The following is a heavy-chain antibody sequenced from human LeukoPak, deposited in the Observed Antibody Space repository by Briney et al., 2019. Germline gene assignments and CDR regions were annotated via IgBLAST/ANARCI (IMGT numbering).Heavy chain of an antibody. CDR2: IRYDGSNK. D-gene: IGHD6-19*01. J-gene: IGHJ4*02. V-gene: IGHV3-30*02. Sequence: PGGSLRLSCAASGFTFSSYGMHWVRQAPGKGLEWVAFIRYDGSNKYYADSVKGRFTISRDNSKNTLYLQMNSLRAEDTAVYYCAKGRGIAVAGYYFDYWGQGTLVTVSS. CDR3: AKGRGIAVAGYYFDY. CDR1: GFTFSSYG.